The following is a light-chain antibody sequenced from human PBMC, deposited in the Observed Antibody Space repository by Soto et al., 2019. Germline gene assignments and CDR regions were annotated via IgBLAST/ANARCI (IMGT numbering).Light chain of an antibody. CDR3: QKYDSAPRT. CDR2: AAS. J-gene: IGKJ1*01. CDR1: RGIYNY. Sequence: DVQVTQSPASLSASIGDTVNISCRTSRGIYNYLAWYQQKPGQVPKLLINAASSLQSGVPSRFSGSGSGTDFTLTISSLQPEDVATYYCQKYDSAPRTFGQGTKVQIK. V-gene: IGKV1-27*01.